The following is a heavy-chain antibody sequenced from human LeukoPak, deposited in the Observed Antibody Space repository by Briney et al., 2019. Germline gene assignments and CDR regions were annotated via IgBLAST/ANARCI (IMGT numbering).Heavy chain of an antibody. CDR2: IKQDGSEK. CDR1: GFTFSSYW. Sequence: GGTLSLSCAASGFTFSSYWLSWLRQAPGQGLVGVTNIKQDGSEKYYVYSGKGRFTISRDNAKNSLYLQMNSLRAEDTAVYYCAREGVDTAMVDWDYWGQGTLVTVSS. J-gene: IGHJ4*02. D-gene: IGHD5-18*01. V-gene: IGHV3-7*01. CDR3: AREGVDTAMVDWDY.